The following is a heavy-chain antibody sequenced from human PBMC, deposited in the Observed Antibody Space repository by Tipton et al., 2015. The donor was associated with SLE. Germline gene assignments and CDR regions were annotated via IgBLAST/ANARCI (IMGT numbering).Heavy chain of an antibody. CDR3: ARTPTYNNYGYYYYYYYMDV. J-gene: IGHJ6*03. CDR2: INHSGTT. Sequence: TLSLTCAVYGGSFSGNYWSWIRQPPGKGLEWIGEINHSGTTNYNPSLKSRVTISVDTYENQFSLKLSSVTAADTAVYYCARTPTYNNYGYYYYYYYMDVWGKGTTVTVSS. D-gene: IGHD4-11*01. V-gene: IGHV4-34*01. CDR1: GGSFSGNY.